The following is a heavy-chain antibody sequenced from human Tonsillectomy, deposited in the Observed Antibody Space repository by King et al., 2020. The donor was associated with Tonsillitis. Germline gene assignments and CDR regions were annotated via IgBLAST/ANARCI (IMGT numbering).Heavy chain of an antibody. CDR3: ARGVRRVMRSWFDP. CDR1: GGSIRSGDFY. V-gene: IGHV4-30-4*01. Sequence: VQLQESGPGLVKPSQSLSLTCTVSGGSIRSGDFYWSWIRQPPGKGLEWIGHIYHSGSTYYNPSLKSRLTISLDTSKNQFSLKLSSVTAADTAVYYCARGVRRVMRSWFDPWGQGILVTVSS. J-gene: IGHJ5*02. D-gene: IGHD3-10*01. CDR2: IYHSGST.